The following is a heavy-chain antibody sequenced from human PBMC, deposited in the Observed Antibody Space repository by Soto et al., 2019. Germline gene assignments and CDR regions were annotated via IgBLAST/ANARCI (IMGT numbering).Heavy chain of an antibody. Sequence: QLQLQESGPGLVKPSETLSLTCTVSGGSISSCSYYWGWLRQPPGKGLEWIGSIYYSGRNYYNPSLMRRLLISVEPSTNQFSQKLSSGTAADTAVYYCARQILGDYDPSGYFDYWGQGTLVTVSS. D-gene: IGHD4-17*01. CDR1: GGSISSCSYY. CDR3: ARQILGDYDPSGYFDY. CDR2: IYYSGRN. J-gene: IGHJ4*02. V-gene: IGHV4-39*01.